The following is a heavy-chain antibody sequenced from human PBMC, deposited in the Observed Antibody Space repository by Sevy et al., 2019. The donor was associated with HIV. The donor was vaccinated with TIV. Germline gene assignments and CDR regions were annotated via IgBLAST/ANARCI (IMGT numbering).Heavy chain of an antibody. V-gene: IGHV3-23*01. CDR3: ARRPDFGVIIPTGVLDV. D-gene: IGHD3-3*01. CDR1: EFTFGTYA. Sequence: GGSLRLSCAGSEFTFGTYARTWVRQAPGKGLQWVSVISDSGRSTYYADSVQGRVTISRDNSKNTMHLHMNSLRVEDTATYYCARRPDFGVIIPTGVLDVWGQGTTVTVSS. J-gene: IGHJ6*02. CDR2: ISDSGRST.